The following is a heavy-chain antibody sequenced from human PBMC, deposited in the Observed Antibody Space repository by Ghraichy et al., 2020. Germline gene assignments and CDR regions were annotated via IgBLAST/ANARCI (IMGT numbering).Heavy chain of an antibody. CDR2: INHSGST. V-gene: IGHV4-34*01. CDR3: ARGHIKRPYYGSGSYYNERRYYFDY. J-gene: IGHJ4*02. D-gene: IGHD3-10*01. CDR1: GGSFSGYY. Sequence: SETLSLTCAVYGGSFSGYYWSWIRQPPGKGLEWIGEINHSGSTNYNPSLKSRVTISVDTSKNQFSLKLSSVTAADTAVYYCARGHIKRPYYGSGSYYNERRYYFDYWGQGTLVTVSS.